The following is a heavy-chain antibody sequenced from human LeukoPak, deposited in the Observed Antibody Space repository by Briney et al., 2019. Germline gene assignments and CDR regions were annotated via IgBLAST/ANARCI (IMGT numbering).Heavy chain of an antibody. J-gene: IGHJ1*01. CDR1: GFTVSSNY. CDR2: IDFTSRYI. Sequence: GGSLRLSCAASGFTVSSNYMSWVRQAPGKGLEWVSSIDFTSRYIYNADSVKGRFTTSRDNAKNSLDLQMNSLKVEDTAVYYCATPAAGPGAEYSLYWGQGTLVIVSS. D-gene: IGHD6-13*01. V-gene: IGHV3-21*01. CDR3: ATPAAGPGAEYSLY.